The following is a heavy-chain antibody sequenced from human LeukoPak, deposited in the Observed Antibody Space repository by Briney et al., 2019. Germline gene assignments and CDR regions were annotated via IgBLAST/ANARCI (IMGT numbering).Heavy chain of an antibody. Sequence: GGSLRLSCAASGFTVSSNYMSWVRQAPGKGLEWVSVIYSGGSTYYADSVKGRFTISRDNSKNTLYLQMNSLRAEDTAVYYCAKATPKSSTSCYDYWGQGTLVTVSS. CDR2: IYSGGST. CDR3: AKATPKSSTSCYDY. CDR1: GFTVSSNY. J-gene: IGHJ4*02. V-gene: IGHV3-53*01. D-gene: IGHD2-2*01.